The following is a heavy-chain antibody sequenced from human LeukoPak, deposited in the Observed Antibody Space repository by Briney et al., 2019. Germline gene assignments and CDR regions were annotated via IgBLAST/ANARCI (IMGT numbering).Heavy chain of an antibody. D-gene: IGHD4-23*01. V-gene: IGHV4-61*08. J-gene: IGHJ4*02. CDR1: GGSISSGGYY. Sequence: SETLSLTCAVSGGSISSGGYYWSWIRQPPGKGLEWIGYTYYSGSTNYNPSLKSRVTISVDTSKNQFSLKLSSVTAADTAVYYCARGRSYGGYFDYWGQGTLVTVSS. CDR2: TYYSGST. CDR3: ARGRSYGGYFDY.